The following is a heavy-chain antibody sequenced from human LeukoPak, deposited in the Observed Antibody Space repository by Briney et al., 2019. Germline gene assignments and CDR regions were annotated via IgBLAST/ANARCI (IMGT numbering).Heavy chain of an antibody. V-gene: IGHV4-59*10. J-gene: IGHJ4*02. Sequence: SETLSLTCAVYGGSFSGYYWSWIRQPAGKGLEWIGRIFTSGSTKYNPSLKSRVTVSLDTSKNQFSLKLSSVTAADTAVYYCASRYGGRPFDYWGQGTLVTVSS. CDR1: GGSFSGYY. D-gene: IGHD4-23*01. CDR3: ASRYGGRPFDY. CDR2: IFTSGST.